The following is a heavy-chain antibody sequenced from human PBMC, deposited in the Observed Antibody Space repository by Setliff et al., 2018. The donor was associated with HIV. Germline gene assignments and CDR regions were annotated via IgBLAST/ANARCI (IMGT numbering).Heavy chain of an antibody. CDR2: VTPILHTT. D-gene: IGHD6-19*01. CDR3: ASPGIAVAGGAFDI. V-gene: IGHV1-69*13. Sequence: SVKVSCKSSGDTFSTYVFTWVRQAPGQGLEWMGGVTPILHTTNYAQKFQGRVTITADESTSTAYMELSSLRSEDTAVYYCASPGIAVAGGAFDIWGQGTMVTVSS. J-gene: IGHJ3*02. CDR1: GDTFSTYV.